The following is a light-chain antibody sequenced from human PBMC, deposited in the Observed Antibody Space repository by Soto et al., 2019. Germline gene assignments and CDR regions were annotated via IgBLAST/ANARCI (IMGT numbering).Light chain of an antibody. Sequence: DLQMTQSPSSLSASVGDRVTITFRASQSISSYLNWYQQKPGKAPKLLIYKASTLKSGVPSRFSGSGSGTEFTLTISSLQSEDFATYYCLQYSGYVPTFGGGTKVDIK. CDR1: QSISSY. V-gene: IGKV1-5*03. CDR3: LQYSGYVPT. CDR2: KAS. J-gene: IGKJ4*02.